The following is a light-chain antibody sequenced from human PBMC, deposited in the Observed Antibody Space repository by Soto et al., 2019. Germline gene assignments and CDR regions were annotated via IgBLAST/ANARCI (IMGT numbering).Light chain of an antibody. CDR2: TAS. CDR1: QGISYY. V-gene: IGKV1-27*01. Sequence: DIQMTQSPSSLSASVGDRVTITCRASQGISYYLAWYQQKPGKVPKLLIYTASTLQSEVPSRFSGSGSGTDFTLTISSLQPEDVATYYCQKYNSAPWTFGQGTKVEIK. CDR3: QKYNSAPWT. J-gene: IGKJ1*01.